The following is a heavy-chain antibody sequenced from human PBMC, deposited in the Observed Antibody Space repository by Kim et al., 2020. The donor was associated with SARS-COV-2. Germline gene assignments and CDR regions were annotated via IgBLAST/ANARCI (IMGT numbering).Heavy chain of an antibody. V-gene: IGHV3-23*01. CDR2: VSAAGLRT. Sequence: GGSLRLSCAASGSTFSSYAMTWVRQAPGKGLEWVAAVSAAGLRTYYADSLKGRFTISRDNSKNTVNLKMNSLRPEDSAVYYCAKGQSGTRQERYSDYWGQGILVTVSS. D-gene: IGHD1-26*01. CDR1: GSTFSSYA. CDR3: AKGQSGTRQERYSDY. J-gene: IGHJ4*02.